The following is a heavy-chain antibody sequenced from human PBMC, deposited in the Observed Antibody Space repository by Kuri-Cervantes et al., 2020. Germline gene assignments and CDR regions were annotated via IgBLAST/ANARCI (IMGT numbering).Heavy chain of an antibody. D-gene: IGHD3-10*01. V-gene: IGHV1-18*01. CDR2: ISAHNGDT. J-gene: IGHJ4*02. CDR1: GYTFTSYG. CDR3: GRDPYGSGSSRIDY. Sequence: ASVKVSCKASGYTFTSYGFSWVRQAPGQGLEWMGWISAHNGDTYYAQKFQGRVTMTVVASTSAGYMELRSLTPDDTAVYYCGRDPYGSGSSRIDYWGQGALVTVSS.